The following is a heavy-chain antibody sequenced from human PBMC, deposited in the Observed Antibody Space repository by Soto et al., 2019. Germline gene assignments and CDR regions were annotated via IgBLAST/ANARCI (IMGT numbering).Heavy chain of an antibody. Sequence: QITLKESGPTLVKPTQTLTLTCTFSGFSLSTSGVGVGWIRQPPGKALEWLALIYWNDDKRYSPSLKSRLTITKDTSKNQVVLTMTNMDPVDTATYYCAHRPVVGASSFDDNWFDPWGQGTLVTVSS. D-gene: IGHD2-2*01. J-gene: IGHJ5*02. V-gene: IGHV2-5*01. CDR2: IYWNDDK. CDR1: GFSLSTSGVG. CDR3: AHRPVVGASSFDDNWFDP.